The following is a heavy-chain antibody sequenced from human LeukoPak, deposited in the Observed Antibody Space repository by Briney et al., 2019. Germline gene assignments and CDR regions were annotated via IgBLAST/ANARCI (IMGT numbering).Heavy chain of an antibody. J-gene: IGHJ3*02. D-gene: IGHD2-8*02. V-gene: IGHV4-4*07. CDR2: IYTSGST. Sequence: SETLSLTCTVSGGSISSYYWSWTRQPAGKGLEWIGRIYTSGSTNYNPSLKSRVTMSVDTSKNQFSLKLSSVTAADTAVYYCASPLVDQGGDAFDIWGQGTMVTVSS. CDR3: ASPLVDQGGDAFDI. CDR1: GGSISSYY.